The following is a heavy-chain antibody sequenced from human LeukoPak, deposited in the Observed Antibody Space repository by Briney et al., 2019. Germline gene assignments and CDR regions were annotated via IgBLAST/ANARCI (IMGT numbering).Heavy chain of an antibody. D-gene: IGHD6-13*01. CDR1: GFTFSSYA. Sequence: GGSLRLSCAASGFTFSSYAMSWVRQAPGKGLEWVSAISGSGGSTYYADSVKGRFTISRDNSKNTLYLQMNSLRAEDTAVYYCAKRIPGIAAAGDAFDIWGQGTMVTVSS. CDR2: ISGSGGST. J-gene: IGHJ3*02. V-gene: IGHV3-23*01. CDR3: AKRIPGIAAAGDAFDI.